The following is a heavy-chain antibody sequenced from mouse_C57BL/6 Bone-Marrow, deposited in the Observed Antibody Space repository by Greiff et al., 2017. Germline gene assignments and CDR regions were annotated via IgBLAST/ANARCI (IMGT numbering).Heavy chain of an antibody. CDR3: TPITTVVAPFAN. J-gene: IGHJ3*01. CDR1: GFNIKDDY. D-gene: IGHD1-1*01. CDR2: IDPENGDT. V-gene: IGHV14-4*01. Sequence: EVKLVESGAELVRPGASVKLSCTASGFNIKDDYMHWVKQRPEQGLEWIGWIDPENGDTEYASKFQGKATITADTSSNTAYLQLSSLTSEDTAVYYCTPITTVVAPFANWGQGTLVTVSA.